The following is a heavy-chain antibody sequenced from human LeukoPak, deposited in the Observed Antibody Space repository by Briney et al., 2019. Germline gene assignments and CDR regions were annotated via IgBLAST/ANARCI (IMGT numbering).Heavy chain of an antibody. J-gene: IGHJ4*02. CDR3: ARDSSVLRFLEWLPDQYYFDY. D-gene: IGHD3-3*01. Sequence: PGGSLRLSCAASGFIFSSFWVTWVRQAPGKGLEWVANIKQDGSEKYYVDSVKGRFTISRDNAKNSLYLQMNSLRAEDTAVYYCARDSSVLRFLEWLPDQYYFDYWGQGTLVTVSS. V-gene: IGHV3-7*01. CDR2: IKQDGSEK. CDR1: GFIFSSFW.